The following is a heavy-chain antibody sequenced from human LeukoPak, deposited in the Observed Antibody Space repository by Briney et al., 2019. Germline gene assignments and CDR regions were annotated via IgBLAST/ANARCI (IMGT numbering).Heavy chain of an antibody. CDR3: AKDIWEGGDAFDY. D-gene: IGHD4-17*01. CDR2: ISGSGGST. V-gene: IGHV3-23*01. CDR1: GFTFSSYA. Sequence: GGSLRLSCAASGFTFSSYAMSWVRQAPGKGLEWVSAISGSGGSTYYADSVKGRFTISRDNSKNTLYLQMNSLRAEDTALYYCAKDIWEGGDAFDYWGQGTLVTVSS. J-gene: IGHJ4*02.